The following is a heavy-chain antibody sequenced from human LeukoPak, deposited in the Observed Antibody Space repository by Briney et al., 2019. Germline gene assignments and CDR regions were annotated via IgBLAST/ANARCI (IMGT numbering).Heavy chain of an antibody. J-gene: IGHJ4*02. CDR2: INPNSGGT. CDR3: ARGSSRYGDYLIDY. D-gene: IGHD4-17*01. V-gene: IGHV1-2*06. CDR1: GYTFTGYY. Sequence: ASVKVSCKASGYTFTGYYMHWVRQAPGQGLEWMGRINPNSGGTNYAQKFQGRVTMTRDTSISTAYMELSRLRSDDTAVYYCARGSSRYGDYLIDYWGQGTLDTVSS.